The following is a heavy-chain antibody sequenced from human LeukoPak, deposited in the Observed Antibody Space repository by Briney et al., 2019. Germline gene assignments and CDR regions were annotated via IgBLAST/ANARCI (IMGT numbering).Heavy chain of an antibody. CDR1: GYTFTSYH. D-gene: IGHD7-27*01. J-gene: IGHJ4*02. V-gene: IGHV1-46*01. CDR3: ARKANWGYYFDY. Sequence: GASVKVSCKASGYTFTSYHMHWVRQAPGQGLEWMGKINLSGGSTTYAQKFQGRVTMTRDTSTSTVYMELSSLRSEDTAVYYCARKANWGYYFDYWGQGTLVTVSS. CDR2: INLSGGST.